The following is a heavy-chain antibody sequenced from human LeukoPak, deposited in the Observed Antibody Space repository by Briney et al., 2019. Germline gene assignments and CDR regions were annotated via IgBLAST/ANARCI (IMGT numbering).Heavy chain of an antibody. J-gene: IGHJ4*02. CDR3: ARGTGSGIAAAGIPFDC. V-gene: IGHV3-66*01. CDR1: GFTVSSNY. Sequence: GGSLRLSCAVSGFTVSSNYMSWVRQAPGKGLEWVSVIYSGGSTYYADSVKGRFSISRDNSKNTMYLQMNSLRAEDTAVYYCARGTGSGIAAAGIPFDCWGQGTLVTVSS. CDR2: IYSGGST. D-gene: IGHD6-13*01.